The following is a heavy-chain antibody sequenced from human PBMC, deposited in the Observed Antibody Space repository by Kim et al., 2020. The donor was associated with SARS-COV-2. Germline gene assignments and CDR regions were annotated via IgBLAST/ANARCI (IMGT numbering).Heavy chain of an antibody. Sequence: SETLSLTCTVSGGSISSYYWSWIRQPAGKGLEWIGRIYTSGSTNYNPSLKSRVTMSVDTSKNQFSLKLSSVTAADTAVYYCARVTDPYYYDSSGYYYWYFDLWGRGTLVTVSS. CDR3: ARVTDPYYYDSSGYYYWYFDL. J-gene: IGHJ2*01. CDR1: GGSISSYY. CDR2: IYTSGST. V-gene: IGHV4-4*07. D-gene: IGHD3-22*01.